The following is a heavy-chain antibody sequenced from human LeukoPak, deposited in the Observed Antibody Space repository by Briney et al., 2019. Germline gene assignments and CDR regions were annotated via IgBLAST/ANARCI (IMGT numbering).Heavy chain of an antibody. V-gene: IGHV3-21*01. J-gene: IGHJ4*02. D-gene: IGHD3-3*01. CDR1: GFTFSSYS. Sequence: GGSLRLSCAASGFTFSSYSMNWVRQAPGKGLEWVSYISSSSRYIYYADSVKGRFTISRDNAKNSLSLQMSSLRAEDTAVYYCTRGTSSGYYSDYWGQGTLVTVSS. CDR3: TRGTSSGYYSDY. CDR2: ISSSSRYI.